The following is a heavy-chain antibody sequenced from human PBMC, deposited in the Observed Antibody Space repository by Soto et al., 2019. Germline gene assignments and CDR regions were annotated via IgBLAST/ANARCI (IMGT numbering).Heavy chain of an antibody. J-gene: IGHJ5*01. CDR2: INHSGRV. D-gene: IGHD3-22*01. Sequence: SDTLSLTCAVYGGSFSGHSWTWFRQSPGKGLEWIGDINHSGRVNYSPSLKSRVTISLDTSKNQFSLTLSAVTAADTAMYYCSTRAYDTNGYYRFDPWGQGXLVTVYS. V-gene: IGHV4-34*01. CDR1: GGSFSGHS. CDR3: STRAYDTNGYYRFDP.